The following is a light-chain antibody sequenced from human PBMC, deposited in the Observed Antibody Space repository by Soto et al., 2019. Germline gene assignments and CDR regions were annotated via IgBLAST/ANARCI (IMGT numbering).Light chain of an antibody. CDR1: QSISSW. Sequence: DIQMTQSPSTLSASVGDRVTITCRASQSISSWLAWYQQKPGKAPTLLIYKASSLESGVPSRFSGSGSGTEFTLTISSLQPDDFATYYCQQYNSFPTFDQGTKVEIK. CDR3: QQYNSFPT. V-gene: IGKV1-5*03. J-gene: IGKJ1*01. CDR2: KAS.